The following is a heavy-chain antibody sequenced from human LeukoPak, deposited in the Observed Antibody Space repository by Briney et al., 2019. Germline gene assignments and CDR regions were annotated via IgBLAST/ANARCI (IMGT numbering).Heavy chain of an antibody. J-gene: IGHJ4*02. CDR1: GFTFSSYS. D-gene: IGHD3-10*01. V-gene: IGHV3-48*01. CDR3: ASTYYYGSGSPLPFDY. CDR2: ISSSSSTI. Sequence: GGSLRLSCAASGFTFSSYSMNWVRQAPGKGLEWVSYISSSSSTIYYADSVKGRFTISGDNAKNSLYLQMNSLRAEDTAVYYCASTYYYGSGSPLPFDYWGQGTLVTVSS.